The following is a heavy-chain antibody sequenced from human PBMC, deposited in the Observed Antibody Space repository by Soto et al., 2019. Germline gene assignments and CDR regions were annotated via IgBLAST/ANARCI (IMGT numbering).Heavy chain of an antibody. CDR1: GGSFSGYY. CDR2: INHSGST. D-gene: IGHD3-10*01. CDR3: ARGRYGSESFPPHS. Sequence: QVQLQQWGAGLLKPSETLSLTCVVYGGSFSGYYWNWIRQPPGKGLEWIGEINHSGSTNYNPSLKSRVTTSLDTSKNQFSLKLSSVTAADTAVYYCARGRYGSESFPPHSWGQGTLVTVSS. V-gene: IGHV4-34*01. J-gene: IGHJ4*02.